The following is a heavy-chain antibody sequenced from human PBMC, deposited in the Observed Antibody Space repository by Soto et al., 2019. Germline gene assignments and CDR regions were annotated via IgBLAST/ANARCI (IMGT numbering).Heavy chain of an antibody. V-gene: IGHV4-30-4*01. CDR3: ARQYGGYEYYFEY. Sequence: QVQLQESGPGLLKPSQTLSLSCTVSGGSVNSGDYYWSWIRQPPGKGLEWIGYIYYGGITSSNPSLKSRLTISIDTSKNQFSLKLDSVTAADTAVYYWARQYGGYEYYFEYWGQGTLVTVSS. J-gene: IGHJ4*02. CDR1: GGSVNSGDYY. CDR2: IYYGGIT. D-gene: IGHD5-12*01.